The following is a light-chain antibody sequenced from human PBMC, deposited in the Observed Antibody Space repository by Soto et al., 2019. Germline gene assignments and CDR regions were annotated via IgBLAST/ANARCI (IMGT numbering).Light chain of an antibody. V-gene: IGKV3-20*01. CDR1: QSGSSTY. J-gene: IGKJ2*02. CDR2: DTS. Sequence: DIVLTQSPGTLSLSPGERATLSCRASQSGSSTYFAWYQQKPGQAPRLLIYDTSKRATGIPARFSGSGSATDLTLTISRLEPKNFAVYYCQQYTDSPPRSCTFGRGTKGDIK. CDR3: QQYTDSPPRSCT.